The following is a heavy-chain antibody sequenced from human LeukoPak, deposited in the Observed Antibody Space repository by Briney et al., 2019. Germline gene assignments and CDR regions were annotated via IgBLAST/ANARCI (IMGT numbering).Heavy chain of an antibody. CDR2: ISSSGSTI. D-gene: IGHD3-9*01. CDR1: GGSFSSCS. CDR3: ARDGVLRNFDWLFPYCMDG. J-gene: IGHJ6*03. V-gene: IGHV3-48*04. Sequence: ETLSLTCAVSGGSFSSCSWWSWVRPPPGKGLEGASYISSSGSTIYYADSVKCRFTISRDNVKNSLYLQMNSLRAEDTAVYYCARDGVLRNFDWLFPYCMDGWRRATTLTISS.